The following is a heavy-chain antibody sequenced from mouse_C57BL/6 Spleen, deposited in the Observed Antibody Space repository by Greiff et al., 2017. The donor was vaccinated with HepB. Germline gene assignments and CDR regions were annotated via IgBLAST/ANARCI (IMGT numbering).Heavy chain of an antibody. Sequence: EVQLVESGGDLVKPGGSLKLSCAASGFPFSSYGMSWVRQTPDKRLEWVATISSGGSYTYYPDSVKGRFTISRDNPKNTLYLQMSSLKSEDTAMYYCARRDYDGYYDYFDYWGQGTTLTVSS. CDR3: ARRDYDGYYDYFDY. CDR1: GFPFSSYG. J-gene: IGHJ2*01. D-gene: IGHD2-3*01. V-gene: IGHV5-6*01. CDR2: ISSGGSYT.